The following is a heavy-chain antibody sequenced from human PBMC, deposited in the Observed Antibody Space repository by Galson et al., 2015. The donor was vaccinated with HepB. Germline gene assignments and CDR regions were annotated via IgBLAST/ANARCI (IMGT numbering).Heavy chain of an antibody. CDR1: GGTFSSYA. CDR3: ARDGAAAGTRDYYYCGMDV. J-gene: IGHJ6*02. D-gene: IGHD6-13*01. CDR2: IIPIFGTA. Sequence: SVKVSCKASGGTFSSYAISWVRQAPGQGLEWMGGIIPIFGTANYAQKFQGRVTITADESTSTAYMELSSLRSDDTAVYYCARDGAAAGTRDYYYCGMDVWAKGPRSPSP. V-gene: IGHV1-69*13.